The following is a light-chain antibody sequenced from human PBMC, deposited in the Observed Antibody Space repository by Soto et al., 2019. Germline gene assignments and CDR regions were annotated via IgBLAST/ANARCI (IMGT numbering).Light chain of an antibody. CDR3: LQSNVYPLT. V-gene: IGKV1-5*03. CDR1: QNINRW. Sequence: DIQMTQSPSTLSASVGDTVTITCRASQNINRWLAWYQQRPGKAPNLLIHKASSLEGGVPSRFSGSASGTDFALTISSLQPDDFATYFCLQSNVYPLTFGGGTKVEI. J-gene: IGKJ4*01. CDR2: KAS.